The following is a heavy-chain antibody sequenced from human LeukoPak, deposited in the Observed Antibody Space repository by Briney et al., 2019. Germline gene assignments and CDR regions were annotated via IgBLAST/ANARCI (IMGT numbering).Heavy chain of an antibody. CDR3: ARDTSSSYGSGSDY. CDR1: GFTFDDYG. V-gene: IGHV3-20*04. CDR2: INWNGGST. Sequence: GGSLRLSCAASGFTFDDYGMSWVRQAPGKGLEWVSGINWNGGSTGYADSVKGRFTISRDNAKNSLYLQMNSLRAEDTALYYCARDTSSSYGSGSDYRGQGTLATVSS. J-gene: IGHJ4*02. D-gene: IGHD3-10*01.